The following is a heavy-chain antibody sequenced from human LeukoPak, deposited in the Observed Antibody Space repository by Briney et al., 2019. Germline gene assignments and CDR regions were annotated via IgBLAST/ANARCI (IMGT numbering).Heavy chain of an antibody. CDR2: ISGSGGST. J-gene: IGHJ4*02. CDR3: AKSRGYGFGIFDY. Sequence: PGGSLRLSCAASGSTFSSYAMSWVRQAPGKGLEWVSAISGSGGSTYYADSVKGRFTISRDNSKNTLYLQMNSLRAEDTAVYYCAKSRGYGFGIFDYWGQGTLVTVSS. CDR1: GSTFSSYA. V-gene: IGHV3-23*01. D-gene: IGHD2-15*01.